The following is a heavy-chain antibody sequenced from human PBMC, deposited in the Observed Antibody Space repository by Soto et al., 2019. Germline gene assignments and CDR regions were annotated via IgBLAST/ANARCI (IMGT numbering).Heavy chain of an antibody. Sequence: GGSLRLSCAASGFTFSNYDMHRVRQAPGKGLEWVALILYDGSNKNYGDLVKGRFTISRDNSKNTLYLQMYNLRAEDTAVYYCAKGDGSDYAMDVWGQGTTVTVSS. CDR3: AKGDGSDYAMDV. CDR1: GFTFSNYD. V-gene: IGHV3-30*18. CDR2: ILYDGSNK. J-gene: IGHJ6*02. D-gene: IGHD3-10*01.